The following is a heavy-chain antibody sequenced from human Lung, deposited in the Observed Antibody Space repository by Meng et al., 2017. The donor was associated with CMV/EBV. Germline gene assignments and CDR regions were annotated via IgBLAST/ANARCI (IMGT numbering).Heavy chain of an antibody. V-gene: IGHV3-74*01. CDR3: ARDGAVPAAISHVHH. D-gene: IGHD2-2*01. CDR2: LNSDGSST. CDR1: EFTFSSYW. Sequence: SCAASEFTFSSYWMHWVRQAPGKGLVWVSRLNSDGSSTSYADSVKGRFTITRDNVKNTLYLQTNSLRAEDTAVYYCARDGAVPAAISHVHHRGEGTXINGAS. J-gene: IGHJ4*02.